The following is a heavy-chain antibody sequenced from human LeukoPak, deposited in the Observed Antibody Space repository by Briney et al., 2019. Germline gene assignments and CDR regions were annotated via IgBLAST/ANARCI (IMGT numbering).Heavy chain of an antibody. V-gene: IGHV1-2*06. CDR2: INPNSGGT. CDR3: ARNRRATPDY. D-gene: IGHD1-26*01. J-gene: IGHJ4*02. CDR1: GYTFTGYY. Sequence: ASVKVSCKASGYTFTGYYMHWVRQAPGQGLEWMGRINPNSGGTNYAQKFQGRVTMTRDTSISTAYMELNRLRSDDTAVYYRARNRRATPDYWGQGTLVTVSS.